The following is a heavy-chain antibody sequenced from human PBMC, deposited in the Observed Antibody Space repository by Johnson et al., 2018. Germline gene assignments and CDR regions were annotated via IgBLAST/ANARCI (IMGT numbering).Heavy chain of an antibody. CDR1: GGTFSSYA. D-gene: IGHD6-13*01. J-gene: IGHJ3*02. CDR3: ARAGIRAAAGTLDAFDI. V-gene: IGHV1-69*01. CDR2: IIPIFGTA. Sequence: VQLVESGAEVKKPGSSVKVSCKASGGTFSSYAISWVRQAPGQGLEWMGGIIPIFGTANYAQKFQGRVTITADESTSTAYVELSSLRSEDTAVYYCARAGIRAAAGTLDAFDIWGQGTMVTVSS.